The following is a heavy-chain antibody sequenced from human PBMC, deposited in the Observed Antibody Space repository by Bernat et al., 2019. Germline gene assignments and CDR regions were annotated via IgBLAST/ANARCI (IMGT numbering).Heavy chain of an antibody. CDR3: ARAPGGIYLALDY. J-gene: IGHJ4*02. V-gene: IGHV3-64*07. D-gene: IGHD1-26*01. CDR1: GFTFRSYV. Sequence: EVQLVESGGSLVQPGGSLRLSCAASGFTFRSYVMHWVRQAPGKGLEYVSAISSYGESTYYADSVKGRFTISRDNTKNTLYLQLGSLRAENMAVYYCARAPGGIYLALDYWGQGTLVTVSS. CDR2: ISSYGEST.